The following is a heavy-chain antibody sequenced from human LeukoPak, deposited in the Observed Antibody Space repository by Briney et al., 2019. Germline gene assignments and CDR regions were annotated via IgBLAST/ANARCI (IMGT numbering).Heavy chain of an antibody. D-gene: IGHD3-22*01. Sequence: PSETLSLTCTVSGGSISSGGYYWSWIRQHPGKGPEWIGYIYYSGSTYYNPSLKSRVTISVDTSKNQFSLKLSSVTAADTAVYYCAGSITMIVVSYWGRGTLVTVSS. J-gene: IGHJ4*02. CDR2: IYYSGST. V-gene: IGHV4-31*03. CDR1: GGSISSGGYY. CDR3: AGSITMIVVSY.